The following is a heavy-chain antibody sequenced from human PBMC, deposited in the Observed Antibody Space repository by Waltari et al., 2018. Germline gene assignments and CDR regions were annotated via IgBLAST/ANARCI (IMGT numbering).Heavy chain of an antibody. CDR3: ARGNWNYRYYYGMDV. CDR1: EFTFSSYG. CDR2: IWDDGSNK. Sequence: VQLVESGVGVVQPGRSLRLSCAASEFTFSSYGLHCVRQAPGKGLEWVAVIWDDGSNKYYADSVKGRFTISRDNSKNTLYLQMNSLRAEDTAVYYCARGNWNYRYYYGMDVWGQGTTVTVSS. V-gene: IGHV3-33*01. J-gene: IGHJ6*02. D-gene: IGHD1-7*01.